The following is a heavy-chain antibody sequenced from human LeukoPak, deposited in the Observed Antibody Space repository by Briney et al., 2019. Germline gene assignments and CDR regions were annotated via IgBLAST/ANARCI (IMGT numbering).Heavy chain of an antibody. V-gene: IGHV3-43*01. Sequence: GGSLRLSCAASGFTFDRHTMHWVRRPPGKGPEWVSLIGWDGTNIDYADSVKGRFTISRDNSKNFVYLQMHSLRTEDTALYYCTKDMEWGMDVWGQGTTVIVSS. CDR1: GFTFDRHT. CDR3: TKDMEWGMDV. J-gene: IGHJ6*02. D-gene: IGHD3-3*01. CDR2: IGWDGTNI.